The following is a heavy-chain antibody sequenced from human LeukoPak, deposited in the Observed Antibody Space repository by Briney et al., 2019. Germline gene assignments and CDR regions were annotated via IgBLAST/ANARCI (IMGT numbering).Heavy chain of an antibody. V-gene: IGHV4-59*01. CDR2: IYYSGST. Sequence: SETLSLTCTVSGGSISSYYWSWIRQPPGKGLEWIGYIYYSGSTNYNPSLKSRVTISVDTSKNQFSLKLSSVTAADTAVYYCARESYDGSGYPFDYWGQGTLVTVSS. CDR1: GGSISSYY. J-gene: IGHJ4*02. CDR3: ARESYDGSGYPFDY. D-gene: IGHD3-22*01.